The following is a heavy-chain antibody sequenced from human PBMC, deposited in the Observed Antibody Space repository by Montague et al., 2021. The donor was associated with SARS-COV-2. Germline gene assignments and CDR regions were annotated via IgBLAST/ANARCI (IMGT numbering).Heavy chain of an antibody. V-gene: IGHV4-59*08. CDR2: IYYSGST. D-gene: IGHD3-22*01. CDR3: ARRGLGYYDSIGGLIPQNAFDI. CDR1: GGSISSYY. J-gene: IGHJ3*02. Sequence: SETLSLTCTVSGGSISSYYWSWIRQPPGKGLEWIGYIYYSGSTNYNPSLKSRVTISVDTSKNQFSLKLSSVTAADTAVYYCARRGLGYYDSIGGLIPQNAFDIWGQGTMVTVSS.